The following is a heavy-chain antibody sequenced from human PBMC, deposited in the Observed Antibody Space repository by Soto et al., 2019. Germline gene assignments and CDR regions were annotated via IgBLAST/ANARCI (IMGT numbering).Heavy chain of an antibody. V-gene: IGHV3-74*01. J-gene: IGHJ3*02. CDR2: INSDGSST. Sequence: EVQLVESGGGLVQPGGSLRLSCAASGFTFSSYWMHWDRQAPGKGLVWVSRINSDGSSTSYAASVKGRYTISRDNAKNTLYLQMSILRAEDTAVYYCARGVYCGGDCYNEDALYIWGQGTMVTVAS. CDR1: GFTFSSYW. CDR3: ARGVYCGGDCYNEDALYI. D-gene: IGHD2-21*02.